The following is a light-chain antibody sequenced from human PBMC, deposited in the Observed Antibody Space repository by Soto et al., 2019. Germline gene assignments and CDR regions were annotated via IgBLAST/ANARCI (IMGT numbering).Light chain of an antibody. J-gene: IGLJ1*01. V-gene: IGLV2-14*01. Sequence: QSGLTQPASVSGSAGQSITISCTGTSSDVGGYNYVSWYQQHPGKAPKLMIYEVSNRPPGVSNRFSGSKSGNTASLTISGLQAEDEADYYCSSYTSSSTYVFGTGTKVTVL. CDR3: SSYTSSSTYV. CDR1: SSDVGGYNY. CDR2: EVS.